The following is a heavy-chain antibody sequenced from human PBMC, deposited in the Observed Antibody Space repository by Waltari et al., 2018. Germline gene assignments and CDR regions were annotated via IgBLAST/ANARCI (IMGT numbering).Heavy chain of an antibody. CDR2: IYPGDSDT. Sequence: EVQLVQSGAEVKKPGESLKISCKGSGSSFTSSWTGWVRRMPGKGLEWMGIIYPGDSDTRYSPSFQGQVTISADKSISTAYLQWSSLKASDTAMYYCARHLTDPLGVRGVSDVWGKGTTVTVSS. D-gene: IGHD3-10*01. V-gene: IGHV5-51*01. CDR1: GSSFTSSW. CDR3: ARHLTDPLGVRGVSDV. J-gene: IGHJ6*04.